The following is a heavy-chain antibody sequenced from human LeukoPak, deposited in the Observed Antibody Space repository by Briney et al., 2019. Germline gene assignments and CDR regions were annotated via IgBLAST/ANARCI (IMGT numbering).Heavy chain of an antibody. Sequence: PGGALRLSCAASGFTFSSYSMNWVRQAPGKGLEWVSSISSSSSYIYYADSVKGRFTISRDNAKNSLYLQMNSLRAEDTAVYYCARDRESIIDYWGQGTLVTVSS. CDR1: GFTFSSYS. CDR2: ISSSSSYI. J-gene: IGHJ4*02. D-gene: IGHD1-26*01. V-gene: IGHV3-21*01. CDR3: ARDRESIIDY.